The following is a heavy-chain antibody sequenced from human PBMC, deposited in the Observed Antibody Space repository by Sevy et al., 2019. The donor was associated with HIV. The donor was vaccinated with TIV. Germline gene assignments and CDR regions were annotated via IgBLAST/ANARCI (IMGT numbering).Heavy chain of an antibody. Sequence: GGSLRLSCSASGFNISPYSLHWVRQTPGKGLQWLAVISKDGINQQFADFVRGRFSLSRDNSMNTFYLQMNNLRPEDTAVYFCAKQGDYYDAHSQSVDWFDPWGQGTLVTVSS. CDR1: GFNISPYS. V-gene: IGHV3-30-3*02. CDR3: AKQGDYYDAHSQSVDWFDP. J-gene: IGHJ5*02. D-gene: IGHD3-22*01. CDR2: ISKDGINQ.